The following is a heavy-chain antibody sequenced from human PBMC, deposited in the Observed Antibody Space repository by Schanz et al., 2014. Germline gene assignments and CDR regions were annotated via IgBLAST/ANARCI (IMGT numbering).Heavy chain of an antibody. CDR1: NYIFTKYY. J-gene: IGHJ3*02. CDR3: VTEKRMESGTWAKAFDI. V-gene: IGHV1-46*01. CDR2: INPYDDTI. Sequence: QVQLVQSGAEVKKPGASVKLSCKASNYIFTKYYIHCVRRAPGQGLEWMGLINPYDDTIDYAKKFQGRFTRTRDTSTTTVYIELSSLRSDDTAMYYCVTEKRMESGTWAKAFDIWGQGTWVTVSS. D-gene: IGHD3-3*01.